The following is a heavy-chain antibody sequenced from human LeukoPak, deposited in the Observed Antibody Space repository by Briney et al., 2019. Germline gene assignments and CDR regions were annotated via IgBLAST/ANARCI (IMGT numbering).Heavy chain of an antibody. V-gene: IGHV3-66*01. Sequence: GGSLRLSCAASGFTVNNNYMGWVRQAPGKGLEWVSLIYSGGSTYYADSVKGRFTISRDNSRNTLYLQMNSLRAEDTALYYCATSPHGDYPYFDYWGQGTLVTVSS. D-gene: IGHD4-17*01. CDR1: GFTVNNNY. CDR3: ATSPHGDYPYFDY. J-gene: IGHJ4*02. CDR2: IYSGGST.